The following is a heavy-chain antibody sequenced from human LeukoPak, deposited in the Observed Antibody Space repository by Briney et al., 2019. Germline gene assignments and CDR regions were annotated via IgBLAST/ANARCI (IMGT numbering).Heavy chain of an antibody. CDR3: ARMGVSYYYDSSTYYPLAFDV. J-gene: IGHJ3*01. D-gene: IGHD3-22*01. Sequence: PSETLSLTCTVSGYSISSGYYWGWSRQSPGKGLEWIATIFHSGSIYYSPSLKSRVTLSVDTSKNQFFLKLNSVNAADTAVYYCARMGVSYYYDSSTYYPLAFDVWGQGTMVTVSS. CDR1: GYSISSGYY. CDR2: IFHSGSI. V-gene: IGHV4-38-2*02.